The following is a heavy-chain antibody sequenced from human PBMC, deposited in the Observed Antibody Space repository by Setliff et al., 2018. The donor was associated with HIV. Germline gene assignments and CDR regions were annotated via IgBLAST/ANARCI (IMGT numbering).Heavy chain of an antibody. J-gene: IGHJ5*02. Sequence: SETLSLTCTVSGGSISSSSNYWGWIRQPPGKGLEWIGNIYYSGSTYYNPSLKSRVTISVDMSKNQFSLRLTSVTAADTAMYYCARHDFWSGYHNWFDPWGQGTLVTRLL. CDR1: GGSISSSSNY. D-gene: IGHD3-3*01. CDR3: ARHDFWSGYHNWFDP. CDR2: IYYSGST. V-gene: IGHV4-39*01.